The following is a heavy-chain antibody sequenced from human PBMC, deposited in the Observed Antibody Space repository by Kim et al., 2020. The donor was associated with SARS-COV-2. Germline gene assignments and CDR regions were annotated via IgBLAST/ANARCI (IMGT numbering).Heavy chain of an antibody. CDR3: ARHQGKYSSSFYFDY. D-gene: IGHD6-6*01. J-gene: IGHJ4*02. V-gene: IGHV4-59*08. Sequence: SLKSRVTLSVDTSKNQFSLKVTSVTATDTAVYYCARHQGKYSSSFYFDYWGQGTLVTVSS.